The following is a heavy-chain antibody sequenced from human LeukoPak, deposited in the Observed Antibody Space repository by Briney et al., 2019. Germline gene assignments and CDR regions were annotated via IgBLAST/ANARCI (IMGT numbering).Heavy chain of an antibody. Sequence: GGSLRLSCAASEFTFSNAWMSWVRQAPGKGLEWVGRIKSKTDGGTTDYAAPVEGRFTISRDDSKNTLYLQMNSLKTEDTAVYYCTRRHDYGDYLNWFDPWGQGTLVTVSS. J-gene: IGHJ5*02. D-gene: IGHD4-17*01. CDR1: EFTFSNAW. CDR3: TRRHDYGDYLNWFDP. CDR2: IKSKTDGGTT. V-gene: IGHV3-15*01.